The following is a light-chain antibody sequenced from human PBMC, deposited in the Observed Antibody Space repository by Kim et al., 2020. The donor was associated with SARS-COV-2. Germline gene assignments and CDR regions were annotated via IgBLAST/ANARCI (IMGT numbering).Light chain of an antibody. Sequence: GQSFTFTWPGTSIDVGGYNYVSWYQQHPGKAPNLMIYGVSKRPSGVPDRFSGSKSGNTASLTVSGLQAEDEADYYCSSYAGSNNLVFGGGTQLTVL. CDR1: SIDVGGYNY. J-gene: IGLJ2*01. CDR3: SSYAGSNNLV. CDR2: GVS. V-gene: IGLV2-8*01.